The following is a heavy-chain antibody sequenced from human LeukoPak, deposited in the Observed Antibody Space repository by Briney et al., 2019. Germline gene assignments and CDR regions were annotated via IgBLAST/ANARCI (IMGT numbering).Heavy chain of an antibody. D-gene: IGHD6-13*01. J-gene: IGHJ5*02. CDR3: ARDQYSSSWDWFDP. Sequence: GGSLRLSCAASGFTFSSYSMNWVRQAPGKGLEWVSYISSSSSTIYYADSVKGRFTISRDNAKNSLYLQMNSLRAEDTAVYYCARDQYSSSWDWFDPWGQGTLVTVSS. V-gene: IGHV3-48*04. CDR2: ISSSSSTI. CDR1: GFTFSSYS.